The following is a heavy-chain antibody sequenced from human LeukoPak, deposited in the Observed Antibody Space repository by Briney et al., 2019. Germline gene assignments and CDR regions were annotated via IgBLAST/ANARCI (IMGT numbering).Heavy chain of an antibody. V-gene: IGHV3-23*01. J-gene: IGHJ4*02. Sequence: GGSLRLSCAASGFIFRSHAMTWVRQAPGKGLEWVSTIITGDGDTFYADSVKGRFTISRDNSKNTLYLQMNSLRGDDTAIYYCAKYALQCDPFDYWGQGTLVTVSS. D-gene: IGHD6-19*01. CDR1: GFIFRSHA. CDR3: AKYALQCDPFDY. CDR2: IITGDGDT.